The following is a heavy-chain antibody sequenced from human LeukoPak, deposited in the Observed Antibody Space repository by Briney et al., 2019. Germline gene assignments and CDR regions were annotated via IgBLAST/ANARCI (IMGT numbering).Heavy chain of an antibody. V-gene: IGHV1-69*10. D-gene: IGHD3-9*01. Sequence: ASVKVSCKTSGGTFNSYSLSWLRQAPGQRLEWLGGVIPILNVANYSQTFQDRVTITADTSTSVAYMELISLKPDDTAVYYCARGAPKHYFGSESRNYFFDHWGQGTLVTVSS. J-gene: IGHJ4*02. CDR2: VIPILNVA. CDR1: GGTFNSYS. CDR3: ARGAPKHYFGSESRNYFFDH.